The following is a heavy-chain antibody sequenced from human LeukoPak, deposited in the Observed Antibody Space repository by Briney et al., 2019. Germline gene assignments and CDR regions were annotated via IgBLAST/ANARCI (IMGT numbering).Heavy chain of an antibody. CDR2: IYTSGST. CDR1: GNSFGDYY. Sequence: SETLSLTCTVSGNSFGDYYWSWIRQPAGKGLEWIGRIYTSGSTTYNPSLKSRVTMSVDTSKNQFSLKLSSVTAADTAVYYCARSTYCSGGSCSHNWFDPWGQGTLVTVSS. D-gene: IGHD2-15*01. CDR3: ARSTYCSGGSCSHNWFDP. J-gene: IGHJ5*02. V-gene: IGHV4-4*07.